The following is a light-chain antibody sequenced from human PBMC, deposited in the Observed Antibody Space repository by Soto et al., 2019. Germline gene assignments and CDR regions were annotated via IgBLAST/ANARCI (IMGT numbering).Light chain of an antibody. Sequence: QSALTQPASVSGSPGQSITISCTGTSSDIGGYILVSWYQQEPGKAPKLMIYEGSKRPSGVSNRFSGSKSGNTASLTISGLQAEDEAEYYCSSYTNINTRACVFGTGTKLTVL. CDR3: SSYTNINTRACV. CDR1: SSDIGGYIL. V-gene: IGLV2-14*02. J-gene: IGLJ1*01. CDR2: EGS.